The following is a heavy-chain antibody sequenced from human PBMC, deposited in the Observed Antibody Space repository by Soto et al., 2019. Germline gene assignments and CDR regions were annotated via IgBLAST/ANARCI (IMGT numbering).Heavy chain of an antibody. J-gene: IGHJ6*03. V-gene: IGHV1-69*02. CDR3: ARGPHGCSGGSCYSGYYYYYYMDV. CDR1: GGTFSSYT. D-gene: IGHD2-15*01. Sequence: QVQLVQSGAEVKKPGSSVKVSCKASGGTFSSYTISWVRQAPEQGLEWMGRIIPILGIANYAQKFQGRVTITADKSTSTAYMELSSLRSEDTAVYYCARGPHGCSGGSCYSGYYYYYYMDVWGKGTTVTVSS. CDR2: IIPILGIA.